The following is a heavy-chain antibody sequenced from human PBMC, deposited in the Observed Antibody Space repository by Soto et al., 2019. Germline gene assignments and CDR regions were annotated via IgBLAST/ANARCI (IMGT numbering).Heavy chain of an antibody. V-gene: IGHV3-11*01. CDR1: GFTFSDYY. J-gene: IGHJ4*02. D-gene: IGHD5-18*01. Sequence: KAGGSLRLSCAASGFTFSDYYMSWIRQAPGKGLEWVSYISSSGSTIYYADSVKGRFTISRDNAKNSLYLQMNSLRAEDTAVYYCAGRRGYSYGDHFDYWGQGTLVTVSS. CDR2: ISSSGSTI. CDR3: AGRRGYSYGDHFDY.